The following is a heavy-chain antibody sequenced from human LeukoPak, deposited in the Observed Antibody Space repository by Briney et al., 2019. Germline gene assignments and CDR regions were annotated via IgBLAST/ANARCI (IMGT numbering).Heavy chain of an antibody. J-gene: IGHJ5*02. D-gene: IGHD6-13*01. CDR3: SLNSGYSSSWPTA. V-gene: IGHV1-8*03. CDR1: GYTFTSYD. CDR2: MNPNSGNT. Sequence: ASVKVSCKASGYTFTSYDINWVRQATGQGLEWMGWMNPNSGNTGYAQKFQGRVTITRNTSISTAYMELSSLRSEDTAVYHCSLNSGYSSSWPTAWGQGTLVTVSS.